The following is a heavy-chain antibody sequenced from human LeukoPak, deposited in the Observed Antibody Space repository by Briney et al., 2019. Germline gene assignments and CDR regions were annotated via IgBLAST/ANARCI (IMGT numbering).Heavy chain of an antibody. D-gene: IGHD3-22*01. CDR3: ARGPMKGYDSPRGNWFDP. Sequence: GASVKVSCKASGYTFTSYGISWVRQAPGQGLEWMGWISAYNGNTNYAQKLQGRVTMTTDTSTSTAYMGLRSLRSDDTAVYYCARGPMKGYDSPRGNWFDPWGQGTLVTVSS. V-gene: IGHV1-18*01. CDR1: GYTFTSYG. J-gene: IGHJ5*02. CDR2: ISAYNGNT.